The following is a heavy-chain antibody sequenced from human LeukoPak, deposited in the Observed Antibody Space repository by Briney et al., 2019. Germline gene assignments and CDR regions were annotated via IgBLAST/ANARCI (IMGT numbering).Heavy chain of an antibody. CDR2: ISGSGGST. CDR3: AKDTEAQRYYYGMDV. CDR1: GFTFSSYA. V-gene: IGHV3-23*01. J-gene: IGHJ6*02. Sequence: PGGSLRLSCAASGFTFSSYAMSWVRQAPGKGLEWVSAISGSGGSTYYADSVKGRFTISRDNSKNTLYLQMNSLRAEDTAVYYCAKDTEAQRYYYGMDVWGQGTTVTVSS.